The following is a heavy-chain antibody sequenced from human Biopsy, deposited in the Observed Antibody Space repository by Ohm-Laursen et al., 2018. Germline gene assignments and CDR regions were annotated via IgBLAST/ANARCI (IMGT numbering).Heavy chain of an antibody. D-gene: IGHD1-26*01. CDR1: GFTFTSYE. CDR2: IHYTGSPI. CDR3: ARDALGGGSYRFFY. J-gene: IGHJ4*02. Sequence: SLRLSCAAFGFTFTSYEMNWVHQASGKGLEWVANIHYTGSPIYYADSVRGRFTISRDNGEYSLFLQMNSLRVDDTAVYYCARDALGGGSYRFFYWGQGSLVTVSS. V-gene: IGHV3-48*03.